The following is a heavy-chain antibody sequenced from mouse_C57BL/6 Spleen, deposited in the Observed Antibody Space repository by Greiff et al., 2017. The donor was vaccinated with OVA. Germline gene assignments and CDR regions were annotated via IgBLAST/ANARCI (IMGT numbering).Heavy chain of an antibody. D-gene: IGHD2-4*01. CDR1: GYTFTSYW. J-gene: IGHJ3*01. CDR3: ARAYYDYDGFAY. Sequence: QVQLQQPGAELVRPGTSVKLSCKASGYTFTSYWMHWVKQRPGQGLEWIGVIDPSDSYTNYNQKFKGKATLTVDTSSSTAYMQLSSLTSEDSAVYYCARAYYDYDGFAYWAKGLWSLSLQ. CDR2: IDPSDSYT. V-gene: IGHV1-59*01.